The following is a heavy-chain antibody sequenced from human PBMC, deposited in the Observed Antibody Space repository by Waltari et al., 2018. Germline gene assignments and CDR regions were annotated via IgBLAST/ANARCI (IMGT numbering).Heavy chain of an antibody. CDR3: ARRPDGFDI. CDR2: INHGGST. V-gene: IGHV4-34*01. J-gene: IGHJ3*02. CDR1: GGSFSGYY. Sequence: QVLVPQWGGGLLKPSESLSLSCAVYGGSFSGYYWSWIRQSPGKWLEWIGEINHGGSTNYNPSHKSRVTLSVDTSQDQVSLKLNSVTAADTAVYYCARRPDGFDIWGQGTVVTVSS.